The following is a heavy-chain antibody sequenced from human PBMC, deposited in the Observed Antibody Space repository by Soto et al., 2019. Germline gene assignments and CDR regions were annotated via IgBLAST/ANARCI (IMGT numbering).Heavy chain of an antibody. Sequence: EVQLVESGGVVVQPGGSLRLSCAASGFTFDDYTMHWVRQAPGKGLEWVSLISWDGGSTYYADSVKGRFTISRDNSKNYLYLQMNSLRTEDTALYYCAKDGPYSSSLAKWGQGTLVTVSS. CDR2: ISWDGGST. J-gene: IGHJ4*02. CDR1: GFTFDDYT. V-gene: IGHV3-43*01. D-gene: IGHD6-6*01. CDR3: AKDGPYSSSLAK.